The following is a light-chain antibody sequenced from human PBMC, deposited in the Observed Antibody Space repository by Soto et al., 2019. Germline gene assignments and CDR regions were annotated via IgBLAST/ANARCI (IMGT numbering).Light chain of an antibody. CDR1: QSVNRN. V-gene: IGKV3-15*01. CDR2: GPS. Sequence: ETVMTQSPATLSVSPGERATLSCRASQSVNRNLAWYQQKPGQAPRLLIFGPSTRATGVPGRFSGSGSGTDFTLTISSLEPEDFAVYYCQQRSNWPITFGQGTRLEI. CDR3: QQRSNWPIT. J-gene: IGKJ5*01.